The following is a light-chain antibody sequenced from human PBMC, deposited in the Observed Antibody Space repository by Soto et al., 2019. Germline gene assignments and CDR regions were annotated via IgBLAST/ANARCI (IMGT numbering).Light chain of an antibody. CDR3: QQYSNWPPIT. V-gene: IGKV3-11*01. J-gene: IGKJ5*01. Sequence: EVVLTQSPATPSWSPGERASLSCRASQSVSTYLAWYQQKPGQSPRLLIYDASTRATGIPARFSGSVSGTEFTLTIRRLQSQDFAVYYGQQYSNWPPITVGPWTRVDIK. CDR1: QSVSTY. CDR2: DAS.